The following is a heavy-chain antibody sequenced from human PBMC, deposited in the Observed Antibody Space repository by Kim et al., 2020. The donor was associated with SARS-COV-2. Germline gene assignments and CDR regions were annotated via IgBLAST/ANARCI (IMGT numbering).Heavy chain of an antibody. J-gene: IGHJ5*02. CDR2: GST. CDR3: ARSQNWFDP. Sequence: GSTYYADSVKGRFTISRHNSKNTLYLQMNSLRAEDTAVYYCARSQNWFDPWGQGTLVTVSS. V-gene: IGHV3-53*01.